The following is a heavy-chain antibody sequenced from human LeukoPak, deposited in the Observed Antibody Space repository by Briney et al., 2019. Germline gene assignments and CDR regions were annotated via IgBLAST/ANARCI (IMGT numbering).Heavy chain of an antibody. J-gene: IGHJ5*02. V-gene: IGHV3-48*03. CDR3: ARKWSARTWFDP. CDR2: INNRGKKT. CDR1: GFNFRTFD. D-gene: IGHD2-15*01. Sequence: PGGSLRLSCEATGFNFRTFDMHWLRQAPGKGLEWLSYINNRGKKTDYAASVRGRFTISRENADNSLYLQMNSLRVEDTAIYFCARKWSARTWFDPWGQGTLVIVSS.